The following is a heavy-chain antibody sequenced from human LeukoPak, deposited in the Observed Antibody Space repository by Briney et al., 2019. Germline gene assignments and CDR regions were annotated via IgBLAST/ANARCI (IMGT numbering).Heavy chain of an antibody. CDR1: GGTFSSYA. D-gene: IGHD6-19*01. CDR3: ARVVIPYSSGWIGLNWFDP. V-gene: IGHV1-69*05. J-gene: IGHJ5*02. Sequence: GSSVKVSCKASGGTFSSYAISWVRQAPGQGLEWMGGIIPIFGTANYAQKFQGRVTITTDESTSTAYMELSSLRSEDTAVYYCARVVIPYSSGWIGLNWFDPWGQGTLVTVSS. CDR2: IIPIFGTA.